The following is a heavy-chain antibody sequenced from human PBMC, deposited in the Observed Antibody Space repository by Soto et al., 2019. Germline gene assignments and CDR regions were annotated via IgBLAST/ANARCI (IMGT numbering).Heavy chain of an antibody. CDR3: ARIRSSGYLDYYYYGMDV. J-gene: IGHJ6*02. CDR2: IIPIFGTA. V-gene: IGHV1-69*13. CDR1: GGTFSSYA. Sequence: EASVKVSCKASGGTFSSYAISWVRQAPGQGLEWMGGIIPIFGTANYAQKFQGRVTITADESTSTAYMELSSLRSEDTAVYYCARIRSSGYLDYYYYGMDVWGQGTTVTVSS. D-gene: IGHD3-22*01.